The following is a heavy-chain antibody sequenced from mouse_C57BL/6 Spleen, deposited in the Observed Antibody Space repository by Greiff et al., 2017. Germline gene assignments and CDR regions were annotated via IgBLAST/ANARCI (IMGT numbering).Heavy chain of an antibody. CDR3: HYYGSSYRFAY. CDR1: GFNIKDDY. CDR2: IDPENGDT. D-gene: IGHD1-1*01. V-gene: IGHV14-4*01. J-gene: IGHJ3*01. Sequence: VQLQQSGAELVRPGASVKLSCTASGFNIKDDYMHWVKQRPEQGLEWIGWIDPENGDTEYASKFQGKATITADTSSNTAYLQLSSLTSEDTAVYYCHYYGSSYRFAYWRQGTLVTVSA.